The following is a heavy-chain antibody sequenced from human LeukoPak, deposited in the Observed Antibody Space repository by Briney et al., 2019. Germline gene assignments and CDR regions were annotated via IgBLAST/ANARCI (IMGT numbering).Heavy chain of an antibody. CDR1: GLTFSSYG. J-gene: IGHJ5*02. D-gene: IGHD2-2*01. Sequence: PGRSLRLSCAASGLTFSSYGMHWVRQAPGKGLEWVAVISYDGTIRNYADSVKGRFTISRDNSKNTLHLQMNSLTAEDTAQYYCAKGGCSSTTCYLANPWGQGTLVTVSS. V-gene: IGHV3-30*18. CDR2: ISYDGTIR. CDR3: AKGGCSSTTCYLANP.